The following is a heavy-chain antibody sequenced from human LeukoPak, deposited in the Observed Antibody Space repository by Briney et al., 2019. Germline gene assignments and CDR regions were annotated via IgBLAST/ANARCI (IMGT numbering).Heavy chain of an antibody. CDR2: ISSSSSTI. J-gene: IGHJ4*02. CDR3: ARDRRQYYYDSSGYYSNY. Sequence: PGGSLRLSCAASGFTFSSYSMNWVRQAPGKGLEWVSYISSSSSTIYYADSVKGRFTISRDNAKNSLYLQMNSLRAEDTAVYYCARDRRQYYYDSSGYYSNYWGQGTLVTVSS. D-gene: IGHD3-22*01. V-gene: IGHV3-48*04. CDR1: GFTFSSYS.